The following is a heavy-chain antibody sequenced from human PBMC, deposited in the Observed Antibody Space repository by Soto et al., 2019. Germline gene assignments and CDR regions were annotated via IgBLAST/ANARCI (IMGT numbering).Heavy chain of an antibody. CDR2: MVYSGST. Sequence: PSETLSLTCTVSGGSVNSDSHYWSWIRQPPGKGLEWIGHMVYSGSTNYNPSLKSRVTISGDTSKNQFSLKLSSVTAADTAVYYCARLVRSLHFDYWGQGTPVT. J-gene: IGHJ4*02. D-gene: IGHD2-8*02. CDR1: GGSVNSDSHY. CDR3: ARLVRSLHFDY. V-gene: IGHV4-61*01.